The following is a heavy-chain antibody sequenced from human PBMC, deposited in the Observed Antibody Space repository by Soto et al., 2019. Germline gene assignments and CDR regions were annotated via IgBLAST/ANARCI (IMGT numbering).Heavy chain of an antibody. CDR1: GFSLSNAXMG. V-gene: IGHV2-26*01. CDR3: ARISLSLMITFGGVISHTPNFDY. CDR2: IFSNDEK. Sequence: ESGPTLVNPTETLTLTCTVSGFSLSNAXMGVSWIRQPPGKALEWLAHIFSNDEKSYSTSLKSRLTISKDTSKSQVVLTMTNMDPVDTATYYCARISLSLMITFGGVISHTPNFDYWGQGTLVTVSS. D-gene: IGHD3-16*02. J-gene: IGHJ4*02.